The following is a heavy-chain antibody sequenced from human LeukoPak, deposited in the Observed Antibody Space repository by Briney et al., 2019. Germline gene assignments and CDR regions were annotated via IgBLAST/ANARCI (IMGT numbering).Heavy chain of an antibody. D-gene: IGHD6-13*01. CDR3: ARISSSNWYNERGAFDV. Sequence: GGSLRLSCAASGFTFSSYGMHWVRQAPGKGREGVAFIRYDGSNKYYADSVKGRFTISRDNSKNTLYLQMNSLRAEDTAVYYCARISSSNWYNERGAFDVWGQGTMVTVSS. V-gene: IGHV3-30*02. J-gene: IGHJ3*01. CDR2: IRYDGSNK. CDR1: GFTFSSYG.